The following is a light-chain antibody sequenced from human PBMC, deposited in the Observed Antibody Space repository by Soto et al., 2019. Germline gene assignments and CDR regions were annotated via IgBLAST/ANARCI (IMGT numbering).Light chain of an antibody. CDR3: QQYGSSLT. V-gene: IGKV3-15*01. Sequence: EIVMTQSPATLSVSPGERATLSCRASQSISSDVAWYQQKPGQAPRLLIYGASTTATGIPARFSGSGSGTEFTPTLSSLQSEDFGVYYRQQYGSSLTFGKGTTVDIK. J-gene: IGKJ1*01. CDR2: GAS. CDR1: QSISSD.